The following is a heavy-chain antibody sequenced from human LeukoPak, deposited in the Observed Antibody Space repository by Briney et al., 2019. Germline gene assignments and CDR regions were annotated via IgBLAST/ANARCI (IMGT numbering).Heavy chain of an antibody. CDR1: GYTFISYG. CDR3: ARDLYDFWSGYSNWFDP. CDR2: ISPYTTKT. V-gene: IGHV1-18*01. D-gene: IGHD3-3*01. Sequence: GASVKVSCKASGYTFISYGITWVRQAPGQGLEWMGWISPYTTKTNYVQKLQGRVTMTTDTSTSTAYMELRSLRSDDTAVYYCARDLYDFWSGYSNWFDPWGQGTLVTVSS. J-gene: IGHJ5*02.